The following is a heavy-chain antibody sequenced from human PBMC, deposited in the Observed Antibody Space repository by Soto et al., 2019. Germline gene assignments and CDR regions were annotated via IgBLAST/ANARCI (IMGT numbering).Heavy chain of an antibody. CDR3: ARESGVHSSSPATDY. V-gene: IGHV3-30-3*01. J-gene: IGHJ4*02. Sequence: QVQLVESGGGVVQPGRSLRLSCAASGFTFSSYAMHWVRQAPGKGLEWVAVISYDGSNKYYADSVKGRFTISRDNSKNTMYLQMNSLRAEDTAVYYCARESGVHSSSPATDYWGQGTLVTVSS. CDR1: GFTFSSYA. D-gene: IGHD6-6*01. CDR2: ISYDGSNK.